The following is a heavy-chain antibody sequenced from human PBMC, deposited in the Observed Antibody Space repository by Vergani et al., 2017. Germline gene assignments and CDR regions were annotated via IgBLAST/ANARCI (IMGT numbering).Heavy chain of an antibody. CDR2: IIPILGIA. D-gene: IGHD5-12*01. V-gene: IGHV1-69*08. Sequence: QVQLVQSGAEVKKPGSSVKVSCKASGGTFSSYTISWVRQAPGQGLEWMGRIIPILGIANYTQKFQGRVTITADKSTSTAYMELSSLRSEDTAVYYCARDEVATIGVYYFDYWGQGTLVTVSS. CDR1: GGTFSSYT. J-gene: IGHJ4*02. CDR3: ARDEVATIGVYYFDY.